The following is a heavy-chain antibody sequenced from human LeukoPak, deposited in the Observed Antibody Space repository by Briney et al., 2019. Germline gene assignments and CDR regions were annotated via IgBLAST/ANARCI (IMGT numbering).Heavy chain of an antibody. J-gene: IGHJ4*02. CDR1: GFTFSSYG. CDR3: AKDLTESYSGYVY. Sequence: PGGSLRLSCAASGFTFSSYGMRWVRRAPGKGLEWVAVISYDGSNKYYADSVKGRFTISRDNSKNTLYLQMNSLRAEDTAVYYCAKDLTESYSGYVYWGQGTLVTVSS. CDR2: ISYDGSNK. V-gene: IGHV3-30*18. D-gene: IGHD5-12*01.